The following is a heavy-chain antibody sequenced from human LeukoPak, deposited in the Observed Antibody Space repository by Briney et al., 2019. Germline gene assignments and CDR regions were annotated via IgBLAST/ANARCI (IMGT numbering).Heavy chain of an antibody. V-gene: IGHV5-51*01. D-gene: IGHD3-22*01. CDR2: IYPGGSDT. CDR1: GYSFTSYW. CDR3: ARRGYYDSSGYWDAFDI. J-gene: IGHJ3*02. Sequence: GESLKISCKGSGYSFTSYWIGWVRQMPGNGLEWMGIIYPGGSDTRYSPSFQGQVTISADKSISTAYLQWSSLKASDTAMYYCARRGYYDSSGYWDAFDIWGQGTMVTVSS.